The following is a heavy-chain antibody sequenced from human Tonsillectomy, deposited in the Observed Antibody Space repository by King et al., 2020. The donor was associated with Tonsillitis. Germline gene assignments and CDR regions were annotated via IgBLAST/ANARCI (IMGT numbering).Heavy chain of an antibody. CDR1: GGSFSGYY. Sequence: VQLQQWGAGLLKPSETLSLTCAVYGGSFSGYYWSWIRQPPGKGLEWIGEINHSGSTNYNPSLKSRVTISVDTSKNQFSLKQSSVTAADTAVYYCARILYYYGSGRFDPWGQGTLVTVSS. D-gene: IGHD3-10*01. CDR2: INHSGST. J-gene: IGHJ5*02. V-gene: IGHV4-34*01. CDR3: ARILYYYGSGRFDP.